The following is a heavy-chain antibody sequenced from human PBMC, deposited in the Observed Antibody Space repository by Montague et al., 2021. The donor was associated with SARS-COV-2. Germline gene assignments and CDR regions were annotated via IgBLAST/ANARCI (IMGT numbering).Heavy chain of an antibody. Sequence: SETLSLTCAVYGGAFSGFYWSWIRQAPGKGLEWIGVINNSGSTNYNPSLKSRVTISLNTSKNQFSLNMYSLTAADTAVYFCARGHRGCSGSSCNGGFRRGAFDFWGQGTLVTVSS. J-gene: IGHJ4*02. CDR3: ARGHRGCSGSSCNGGFRRGAFDF. D-gene: IGHD2-2*01. V-gene: IGHV4-34*01. CDR2: INNSGST. CDR1: GGAFSGFY.